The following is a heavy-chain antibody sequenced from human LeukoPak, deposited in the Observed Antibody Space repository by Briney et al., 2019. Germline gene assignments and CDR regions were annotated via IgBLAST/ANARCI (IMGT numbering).Heavy chain of an antibody. D-gene: IGHD4-23*01. Sequence: ASVKVSCKASGYTFSSSGISWVRQAPGKGLEWMGWINTNTGNPTYAQGFTGRFVFSLDTSVRTAYLQISSLKAEDTAVYYCAREFGGFDSWGQGTLVTVSS. CDR3: AREFGGFDS. CDR1: GYTFSSSG. CDR2: INTNTGNP. V-gene: IGHV7-4-1*02. J-gene: IGHJ4*02.